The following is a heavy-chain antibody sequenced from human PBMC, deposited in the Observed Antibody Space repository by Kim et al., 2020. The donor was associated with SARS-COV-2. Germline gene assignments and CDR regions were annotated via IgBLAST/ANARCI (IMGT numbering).Heavy chain of an antibody. CDR1: GFTFSSYS. CDR3: ARGRGFGELGVDY. Sequence: GGSLRLSCAASGFTFSSYSMNWVRQAPGKGLEWVSSISSSSSYIYYADSVKGRFTISRDNAKNSLYLQMNSLRAEDMAVYYCARGRGFGELGVDYWGQGTLVTVSS. V-gene: IGHV3-21*01. CDR2: ISSSSSYI. D-gene: IGHD3-10*01. J-gene: IGHJ4*02.